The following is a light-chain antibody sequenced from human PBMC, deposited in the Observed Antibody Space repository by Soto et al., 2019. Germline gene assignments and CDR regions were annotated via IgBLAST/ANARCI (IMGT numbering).Light chain of an antibody. CDR1: SCNIGSYT. V-gene: IGLV1-44*01. CDR3: AAWDDSLNGRL. J-gene: IGLJ2*01. Sequence: QSVLTQPPSASGTPGQRVTISCSGSSCNIGSYTVNWYQLLPGTAPKLLIYNNNHRPSGVPDRFSGSKSGTSASLAISGLQSEDEADYYCAAWDDSLNGRLYGGGTKVTVL. CDR2: NNN.